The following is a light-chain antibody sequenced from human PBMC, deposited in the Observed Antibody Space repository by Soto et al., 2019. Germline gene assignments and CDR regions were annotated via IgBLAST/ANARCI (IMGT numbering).Light chain of an antibody. Sequence: EIVITQSPATLSVSPGKRATLSCRASQSVSTNLAWYQQKPGQAPRLLIYGASTRAVGIPARFSGSASGTEFTLTISSLQSEDSAIYYCQQYNNWPLFGQGTRLEIK. CDR1: QSVSTN. CDR2: GAS. CDR3: QQYNNWPL. J-gene: IGKJ5*01. V-gene: IGKV3-15*01.